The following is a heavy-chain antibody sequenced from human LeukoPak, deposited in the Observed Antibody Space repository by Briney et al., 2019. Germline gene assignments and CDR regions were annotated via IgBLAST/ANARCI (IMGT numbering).Heavy chain of an antibody. D-gene: IGHD5-18*01. CDR3: ARDRSYGSFDY. CDR1: GFTFDDHG. CDR2: INWNGGST. V-gene: IGHV3-20*01. J-gene: IGHJ4*02. Sequence: GGSLRLSCAASGFTFDDHGMNWVRQAPGKGLEWVSGINWNGGSTFYADSVKGRFTISRDNARNALYLQMNSLTVEDTALYHCARDRSYGSFDYWGQGTLVTVSS.